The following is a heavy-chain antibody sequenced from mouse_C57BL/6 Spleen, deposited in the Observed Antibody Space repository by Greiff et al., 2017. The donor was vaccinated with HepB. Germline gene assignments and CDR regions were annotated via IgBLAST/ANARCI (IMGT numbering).Heavy chain of an antibody. V-gene: IGHV1-81*01. D-gene: IGHD2-3*01. CDR2: IYPRSGNT. Sequence: VQLQESGAELARPGASVKLSCKASGYTFTSYGISWVKQRTGQGLEWIGEIYPRSGNTYYNGKFKGEATLTADKSSSTAYMELRSLTSEVSAVYYCARWLLRSWFAYWGQGTLVTVSA. CDR3: ARWLLRSWFAY. J-gene: IGHJ3*01. CDR1: GYTFTSYG.